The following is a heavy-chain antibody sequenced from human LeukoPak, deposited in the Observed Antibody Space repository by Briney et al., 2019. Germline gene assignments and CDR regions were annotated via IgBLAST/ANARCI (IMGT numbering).Heavy chain of an antibody. CDR3: ARANFLYCSSSTCLFDY. CDR2: INPNDGDT. Sequence: GASAKVSCKASGYTFTDYYMHWVRQAPGQGFEWMGWINPNDGDTNYAQKFQGRVTLNRDTSISTAHMEVSRLRSDDTAVYYCARANFLYCSSSTCLFDYWGQGTLVTVSS. D-gene: IGHD2-2*01. V-gene: IGHV1-2*02. CDR1: GYTFTDYY. J-gene: IGHJ4*02.